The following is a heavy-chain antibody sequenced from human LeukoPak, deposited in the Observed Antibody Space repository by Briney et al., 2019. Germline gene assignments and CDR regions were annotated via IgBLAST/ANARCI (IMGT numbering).Heavy chain of an antibody. CDR1: GGSVNNYY. D-gene: IGHD2-8*01. V-gene: IGHV4-4*07. Sequence: PSETLSLTWTVSGGSVNNYYWSWIRQPAGKGLEWIGRIHSSGITNYNPSLKSRVSISVDKSKNQFSLKLISVTAADTAVYYCARDRCEGYCTSFDYWGQGTLVTVSS. J-gene: IGHJ4*02. CDR3: ARDRCEGYCTSFDY. CDR2: IHSSGIT.